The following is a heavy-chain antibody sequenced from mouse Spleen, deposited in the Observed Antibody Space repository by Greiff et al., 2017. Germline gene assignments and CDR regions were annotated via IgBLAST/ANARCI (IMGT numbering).Heavy chain of an antibody. CDR2: ISSGGGNT. J-gene: IGHJ2*01. Sequence: EVQLVESGGGLVKLGGSLKLSCAASGFTFSSYAMSWVRQTPEKRLEWVATISSGGGNTYYPDSVKGRFTISRDNAKNTLYLQMSSLKSEDTAMYYCARRGAHFDYWGQGTTLTVSS. V-gene: IGHV5-9-3*01. CDR1: GFTFSSYA. CDR3: ARRGAHFDY.